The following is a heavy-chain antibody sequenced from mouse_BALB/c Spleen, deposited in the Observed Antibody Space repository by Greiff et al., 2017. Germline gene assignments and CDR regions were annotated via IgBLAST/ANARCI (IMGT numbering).Heavy chain of an antibody. CDR2: IRNKANGYTT. CDR3: ARDGDYPYAMDY. D-gene: IGHD5-5*01. CDR1: GFTFTDYY. J-gene: IGHJ4*01. Sequence: EVQLVESGGGLVQPGGSLRLSCATSGFTFTDYYMSWVRQPPGKALEWLGFIRNKANGYTTEYSASVKGRFTISRDNSQSILYLQMNTLRAEDSATYYCARDGDYPYAMDYWGQGTSVTVSS. V-gene: IGHV7-3*02.